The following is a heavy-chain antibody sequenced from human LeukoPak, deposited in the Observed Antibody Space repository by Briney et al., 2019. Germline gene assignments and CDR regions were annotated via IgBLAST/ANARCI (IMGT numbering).Heavy chain of an antibody. CDR1: GYTFTSCY. V-gene: IGHV1-46*03. CDR2: INPSGGST. Sequence: ASVKVSCKASGYTFTSCYMHWVRQAPGQGLEWMGIINPSGGSTSYAQKFQGRVTMTRDTSTSTVYMELSSLRSEDTAVYYCARDLYSYDSSGYYYGWFDPWGQGTLVTVSS. CDR3: ARDLYSYDSSGYYYGWFDP. D-gene: IGHD3-22*01. J-gene: IGHJ5*02.